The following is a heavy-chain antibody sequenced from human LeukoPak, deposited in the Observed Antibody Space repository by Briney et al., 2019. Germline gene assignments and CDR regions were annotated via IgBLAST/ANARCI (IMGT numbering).Heavy chain of an antibody. D-gene: IGHD6-13*01. CDR2: ISSSNNFR. V-gene: IGHV3-11*06. CDR3: ARDGYSSSWYGWFDP. Sequence: PGGSLRLSCAASGFTFSEYYMSWIRQAPGKGLEWVSYISSSNNFRNYADSVKGRFTISRDNSRNTLYLQMNSLRVEDTALYYCARDGYSSSWYGWFDPWGQGTLVTVSS. J-gene: IGHJ5*02. CDR1: GFTFSEYY.